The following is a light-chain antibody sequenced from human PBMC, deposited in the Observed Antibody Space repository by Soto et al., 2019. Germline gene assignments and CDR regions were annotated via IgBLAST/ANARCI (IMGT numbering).Light chain of an antibody. V-gene: IGKV3-20*01. J-gene: IGKJ5*01. CDR3: QQYGSSPIT. CDR1: QSVSSNF. Sequence: EIVLTQSPGTLSLSPGDRATLSCRASQSVSSNFLAWYQQTPGRAPRLLIYGASSRATGIPDRFSGSGSGTHFILTVSRLEPEDFAVYYCQQYGSSPITFGQGTRLEIK. CDR2: GAS.